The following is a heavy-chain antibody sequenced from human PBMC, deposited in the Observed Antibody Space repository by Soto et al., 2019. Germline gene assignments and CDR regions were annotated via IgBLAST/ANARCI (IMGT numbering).Heavy chain of an antibody. V-gene: IGHV3-30*18. D-gene: IGHD3-10*01. CDR1: GFTFSSYG. CDR3: AKDWNQRRELLDLLFDY. CDR2: ISYDGTNK. J-gene: IGHJ4*02. Sequence: PGGSLRLSCAASGFTFSSYGLHWVRQAPGKGLEWVAVISYDGTNKYYAGSVKGRFTISRDNSKNTLYLQMNSLRAEDTAVYYCAKDWNQRRELLDLLFDYWGQGTLVTVSS.